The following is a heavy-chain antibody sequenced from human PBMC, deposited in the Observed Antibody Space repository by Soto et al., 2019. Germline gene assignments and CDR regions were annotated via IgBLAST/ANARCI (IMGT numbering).Heavy chain of an antibody. CDR1: GYTFTTSG. D-gene: IGHD4-17*01. Sequence: QVQLVQSGAEVKKPGASVKVSCKASGYTFTTSGISWVRQAPGQGLEWMGWINTYNGNTHYAQRLQGRVTMTTDTSTTTVYMELRSLRSDDTAVYYCARDSYGDYDYWGPGTLVTVSS. CDR3: ARDSYGDYDY. V-gene: IGHV1-18*01. CDR2: INTYNGNT. J-gene: IGHJ4*02.